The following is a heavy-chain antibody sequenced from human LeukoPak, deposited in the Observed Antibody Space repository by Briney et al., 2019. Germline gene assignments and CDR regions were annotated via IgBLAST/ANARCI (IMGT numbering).Heavy chain of an antibody. CDR1: GFTLSSYL. V-gene: IGHV3-7*01. J-gene: IGHJ3*01. CDR2: INKDGSEE. Sequence: GGSLRLSCAASGFTLSSYLMSWVRQAPGRGREWVANINKDGSEETYLDSVKGRFTVSRDNAKNSPFLQMNSLRGDDTAVYYCARSNPNRNALDLWGQGTMVTISS. D-gene: IGHD1-14*01. CDR3: ARSNPNRNALDL.